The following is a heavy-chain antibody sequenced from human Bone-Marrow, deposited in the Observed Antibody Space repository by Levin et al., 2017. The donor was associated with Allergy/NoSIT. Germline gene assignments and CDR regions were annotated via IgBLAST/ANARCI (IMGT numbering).Heavy chain of an antibody. CDR3: AREGERGYDSGFDY. Sequence: GESLKISCAASGFTFSSYSMNWVRQAPGKGLEWVSYISSSSSTIYYADSVKGRFTISRDNAKNSLYLQMNSLRDEDTAVYYCAREGERGYDSGFDYWGQGTLVTVSS. CDR2: ISSSSSTI. V-gene: IGHV3-48*02. D-gene: IGHD5-12*01. J-gene: IGHJ4*02. CDR1: GFTFSSYS.